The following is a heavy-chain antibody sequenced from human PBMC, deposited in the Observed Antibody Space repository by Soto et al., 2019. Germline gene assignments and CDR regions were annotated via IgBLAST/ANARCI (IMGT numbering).Heavy chain of an antibody. J-gene: IGHJ4*02. CDR1: GFSISQYY. CDR2: ISCTGAT. CDR3: AKEHWGSFDF. D-gene: IGHD3-10*01. V-gene: IGHV4-59*01. Sequence: SETLSLTCTVSGFSISQYYWNWIRQSPERGLEWIGYISCTGATMYNPSLKSRVTISRDTSKNQFSLKLSSVAAADTAVYFCAKEHWGSFDFWGQGALVTVSS.